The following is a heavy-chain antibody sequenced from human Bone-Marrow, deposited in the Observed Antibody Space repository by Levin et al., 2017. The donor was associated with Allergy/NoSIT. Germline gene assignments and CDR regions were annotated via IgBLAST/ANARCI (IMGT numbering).Heavy chain of an antibody. J-gene: IGHJ3*02. V-gene: IGHV4-30-2*01. CDR1: GGSINSDNYS. D-gene: IGHD6-13*01. CDR2: IFHSGST. Sequence: PSETLSLTCAVSGGSINSDNYSWSWIRQPSGKGLEWIGYIFHSGSTYYNPSLKSRVTISVDRSNNQLSLKLSAVTAADTAMYYCARGKAAVGIDAFDIWGQGTMVIVSS. CDR3: ARGKAAVGIDAFDI.